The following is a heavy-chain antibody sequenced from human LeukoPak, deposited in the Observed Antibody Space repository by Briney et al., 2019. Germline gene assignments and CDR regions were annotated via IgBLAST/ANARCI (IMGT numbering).Heavy chain of an antibody. J-gene: IGHJ4*02. D-gene: IGHD5-12*01. V-gene: IGHV4-59*01. CDR3: ARFRSGYDLRGSFDY. Sequence: SETLSLTCTVSGGSISSYHWSWIRQPPGKGLEWIGYIYYSGSTNYNPSLKSRVTISVDTSKNQFSLKLSSVTAADTAVYYCARFRSGYDLRGSFDYWGQGTLVTVSS. CDR2: IYYSGST. CDR1: GGSISSYH.